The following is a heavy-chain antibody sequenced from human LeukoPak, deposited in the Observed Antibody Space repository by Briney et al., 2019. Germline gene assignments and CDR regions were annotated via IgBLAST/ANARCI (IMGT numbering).Heavy chain of an antibody. Sequence: SETLSLTCTVSGGSISSYYWSWIRQPPGKGLEWIGYIYYSGSTNYNPSLKSRVTISVDTSKNQFSLKLSSVTGADTAVYYCARCPSLKRPYYFDYWGQGTLVTVSS. CDR3: ARCPSLKRPYYFDY. CDR2: IYYSGST. V-gene: IGHV4-59*01. CDR1: GGSISSYY. J-gene: IGHJ4*02.